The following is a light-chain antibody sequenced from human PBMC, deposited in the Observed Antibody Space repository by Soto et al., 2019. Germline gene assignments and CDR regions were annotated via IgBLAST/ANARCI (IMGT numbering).Light chain of an antibody. CDR2: GAS. Sequence: EIVMTQFPATLSVSPGERVTLSCRASQIIGSNLAWYQQKPGQAPRVLIYGASTRATGLPARFSGRGSGTQFTLTISSLQSEDFAVYYCQQSDNWPRTFGQGTKLEIK. CDR1: QIIGSN. CDR3: QQSDNWPRT. V-gene: IGKV3-15*01. J-gene: IGKJ2*01.